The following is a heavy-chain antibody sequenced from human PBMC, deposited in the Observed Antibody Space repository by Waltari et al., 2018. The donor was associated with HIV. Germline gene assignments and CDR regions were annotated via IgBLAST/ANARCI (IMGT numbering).Heavy chain of an antibody. V-gene: IGHV4-39*01. CDR1: GCSIGTSTSF. Sequence: HLQLRASRSGPGQPPATLSLTCNATGCSIGTSTSFSVWIRQTPGKGLEWIGSIYYSGSTYYNPALKSRVTISVDTSKNQFSLKLSTVTTADTAVFYCARHALRVGAAYWNFDLWGRGTLVTVSS. CDR3: ARHALRVGAAYWNFDL. J-gene: IGHJ2*01. CDR2: IYYSGST. D-gene: IGHD1-26*01.